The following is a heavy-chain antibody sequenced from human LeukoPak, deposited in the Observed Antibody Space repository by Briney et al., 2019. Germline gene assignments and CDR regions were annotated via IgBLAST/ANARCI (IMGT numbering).Heavy chain of an antibody. Sequence: GSLRLSCAASGFTFSSYWMSWVRQAPGKGLEWVANIKQDGNEKYYVDSVKGRFTISRDNAKNSLYLQMNSLRAEDTAVYYCARKAMVRGVIIWSLDYWGQGTLVTVSS. CDR3: ARKAMVRGVIIWSLDY. CDR2: IKQDGNEK. D-gene: IGHD3-10*01. CDR1: GFTFSSYW. J-gene: IGHJ4*02. V-gene: IGHV3-7*03.